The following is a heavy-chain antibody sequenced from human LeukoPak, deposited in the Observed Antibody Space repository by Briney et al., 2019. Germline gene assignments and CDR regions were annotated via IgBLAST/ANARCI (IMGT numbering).Heavy chain of an antibody. V-gene: IGHV2-5*02. CDR3: AHQGHYGDYGCLDY. Sequence: SGPTLVRPTQTLTLTCTFSGFSLSTSGVGVGWIRQPPGKALEWLALIYWDDDKRYSPSLKSRLTITKDTSKNQVALTMTNMDPVDTATYYCAHQGHYGDYGCLDYWGQGTLVTVSS. CDR1: GFSLSTSGVG. D-gene: IGHD4-17*01. CDR2: IYWDDDK. J-gene: IGHJ4*02.